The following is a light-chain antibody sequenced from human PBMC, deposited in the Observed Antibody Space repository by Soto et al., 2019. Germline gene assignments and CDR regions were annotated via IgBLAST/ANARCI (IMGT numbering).Light chain of an antibody. V-gene: IGLV2-14*01. CDR3: ASYTSRGTRV. CDR1: SSDVGGYNY. CDR2: EVT. J-gene: IGLJ1*01. Sequence: ALTQPASVSGSPGQSITISCTGTSSDVGGYNYVSWYQQRPGKAPKFMIYEVTNRPSGVSNRFSGSKSGNTASLTISGLQAEDEADYYCASYTSRGTRVFGTGTKVTVL.